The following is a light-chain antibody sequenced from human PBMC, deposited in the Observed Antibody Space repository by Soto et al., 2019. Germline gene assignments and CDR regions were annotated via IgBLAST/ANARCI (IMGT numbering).Light chain of an antibody. CDR2: DAS. CDR3: QQRGSWPWT. V-gene: IGKV3-11*01. Sequence: EIVLTQSPATLSLSPGERATLSCRASQSVSSYLAWYQQKPGQAPRLLIYDASNRDTGIPAGFSGSGSGTDVTLTISSLEPEDFAVYYCQQRGSWPWTFGQGTKVEIK. J-gene: IGKJ1*01. CDR1: QSVSSY.